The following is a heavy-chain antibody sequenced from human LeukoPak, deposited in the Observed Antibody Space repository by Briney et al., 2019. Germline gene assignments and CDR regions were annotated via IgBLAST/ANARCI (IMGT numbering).Heavy chain of an antibody. Sequence: KPSETLSLTCAVYGGSFSGYYWSWIRQPPGKGLEWIGEINYSGSTNYNPSLKSRVTISVDTSKNQFSLKLSSVTAADTAVYYCARVGFYYYGSGSHFDYWGQGTLVTVSS. J-gene: IGHJ4*02. CDR1: GGSFSGYY. D-gene: IGHD3-10*01. V-gene: IGHV4-34*01. CDR2: INYSGST. CDR3: ARVGFYYYGSGSHFDY.